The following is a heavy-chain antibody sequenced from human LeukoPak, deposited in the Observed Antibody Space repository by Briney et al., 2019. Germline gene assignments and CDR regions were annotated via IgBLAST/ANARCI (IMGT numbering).Heavy chain of an antibody. V-gene: IGHV1-46*01. CDR1: GYTFTSYY. D-gene: IGHD3-3*01. J-gene: IGHJ4*02. Sequence: GASVKVSCKASGYTFTSYYMHWVRQAPGQGLEWMGIINPSGGSTSYAQKFQGRVTMTRDTSTSTVYMELSSLRSEDTAVYYCARDAAVGLRFLEWLSGFFDYWGQGTLVTVSS. CDR2: INPSGGST. CDR3: ARDAAVGLRFLEWLSGFFDY.